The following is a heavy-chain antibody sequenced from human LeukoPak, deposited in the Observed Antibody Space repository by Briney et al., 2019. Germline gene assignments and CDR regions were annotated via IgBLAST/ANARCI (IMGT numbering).Heavy chain of an antibody. D-gene: IGHD6-19*01. CDR2: INHSGTS. CDR3: AREGQWLRSNWFDP. Sequence: SETLSLTCTVQRGSFSGSFWSWIRQPPGKGLEWIGEINHSGTSNYSPSLKSRVTISGDTSKNQFSLKLSSVTAADTAVYYCAREGQWLRSNWFDPWGQGTLVTVSS. J-gene: IGHJ5*02. CDR1: RGSFSGSF. V-gene: IGHV4-34*01.